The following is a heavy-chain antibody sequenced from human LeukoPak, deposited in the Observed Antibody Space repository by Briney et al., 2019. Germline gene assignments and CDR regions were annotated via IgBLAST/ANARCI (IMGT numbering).Heavy chain of an antibody. Sequence: PGGSLRLPCAASGFTFSDYYMSWIRQAPGKGLEWVSYISSSSSYTNYADSVKGRFTISRDNAKNSLYLQMNSLRAEDTAVYYCARVGRMRIAVAGARAFDIWGQGTMVTVSS. J-gene: IGHJ3*02. D-gene: IGHD6-19*01. CDR3: ARVGRMRIAVAGARAFDI. CDR1: GFTFSDYY. V-gene: IGHV3-11*06. CDR2: ISSSSSYT.